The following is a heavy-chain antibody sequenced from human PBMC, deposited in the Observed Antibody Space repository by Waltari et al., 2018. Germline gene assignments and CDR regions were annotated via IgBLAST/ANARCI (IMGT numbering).Heavy chain of an antibody. J-gene: IGHJ3*02. V-gene: IGHV3-30*02. CDR3: AKDLTVVTPGAFDI. D-gene: IGHD2-21*02. CDR2: IWYDGSNK. Sequence: VQLVESGGGLVQPGGSLRLSCAASGFTFSSYGMHWVRQAPGKGLEWVAVIWYDGSNKYYADSVKGRFTISRDNSKNTLYLQMNSLRAEDTAMYYCAKDLTVVTPGAFDIWGQGTMVTVSS. CDR1: GFTFSSYG.